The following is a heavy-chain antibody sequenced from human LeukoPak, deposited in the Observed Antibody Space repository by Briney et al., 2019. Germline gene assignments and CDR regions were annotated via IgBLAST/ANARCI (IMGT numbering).Heavy chain of an antibody. CDR2: ISYDGSNK. V-gene: IGHV3-30*18. CDR3: AKGGGGYYFD. Sequence: GGSLRLSCAASGFTFSSYGMHWVRQAPGKGLEWVAVISYDGSNKYYADSVKGRFTISRDNSKNTLYLQMNSLRAEDTAVYYCAKGGGGYYFDWGQGTLVTVSS. J-gene: IGHJ4*02. CDR1: GFTFSSYG. D-gene: IGHD3-3*01.